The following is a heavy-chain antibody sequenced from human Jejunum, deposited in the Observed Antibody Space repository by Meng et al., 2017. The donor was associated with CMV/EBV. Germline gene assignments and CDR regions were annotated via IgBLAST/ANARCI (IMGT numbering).Heavy chain of an antibody. D-gene: IGHD6-19*01. J-gene: IGHJ4*02. CDR2: IDNRGST. V-gene: IGHV4-30-4*01. CDR3: ARGYSSGWNYFHY. Sequence: HPQDSGPRLVRPSPNLSPTFTASGPSISSGDFCWRWIRQPPGKGLEYIGYIDNRGSTYYNPSLKSRVTMSMDTSKNQFSLKLTSVTAADTAVYYCARGYSSGWNYFHYWGQGTLVTVSS. CDR1: GPSISSGDFC.